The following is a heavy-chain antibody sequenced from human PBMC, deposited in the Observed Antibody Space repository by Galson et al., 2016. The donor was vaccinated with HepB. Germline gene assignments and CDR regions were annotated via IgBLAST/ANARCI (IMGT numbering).Heavy chain of an antibody. CDR2: ISSSSGTI. CDR1: GFTFSSYN. D-gene: IGHD6-19*01. CDR3: ARGGSGWYGPSV. V-gene: IGHV3-48*04. Sequence: SLRLSCAASGFTFSSYNMNWVRQAPGKGLEWVSYISSSSGTIYYAGSVKGRFTISRDNAKNSLYLQMNSLRAEDTAVYYCARGGSGWYGPSVWGQGTLVTVSS. J-gene: IGHJ4*02.